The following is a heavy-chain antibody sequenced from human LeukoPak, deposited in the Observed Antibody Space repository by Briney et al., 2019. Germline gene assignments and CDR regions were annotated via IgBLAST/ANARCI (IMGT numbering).Heavy chain of an antibody. Sequence: SETLPLTCTVSGGSMRSYYWSWIRQPPGKGLEWIGYIYYSGSTNYNPSLKSRVTISVDTSKNQFSLKLSSVTAADTAVYYCARDTRAYGLGGGMDVWGQGTTVTVSS. CDR3: ARDTRAYGLGGGMDV. CDR2: IYYSGST. D-gene: IGHD2-8*01. J-gene: IGHJ6*02. V-gene: IGHV4-59*01. CDR1: GGSMRSYY.